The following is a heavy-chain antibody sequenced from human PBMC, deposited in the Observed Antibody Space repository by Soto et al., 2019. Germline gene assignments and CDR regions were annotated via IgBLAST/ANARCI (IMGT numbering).Heavy chain of an antibody. J-gene: IGHJ4*02. Sequence: SVKVSCKASGYTFTKYFMHWVRQAPGEGLEWMGLINPAGGTTSYAQKFQGRVTMTRDTSTSTIYMELSSLRAEDTAVYYCSRDGTFDYWGQGTLVTVSS. D-gene: IGHD1-7*01. CDR3: SRDGTFDY. CDR1: GYTFTKYF. CDR2: INPAGGTT. V-gene: IGHV1-46*01.